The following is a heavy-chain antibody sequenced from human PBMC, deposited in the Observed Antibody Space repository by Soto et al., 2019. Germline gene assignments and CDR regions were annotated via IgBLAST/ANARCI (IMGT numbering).Heavy chain of an antibody. D-gene: IGHD4-4*01. Sequence: GASVKVSCKASGYTFTSYGISWVRQAPGQGLEWMGWISAYNGNTNYAQKLQGRVTMTTDTSTSTAYMELRSLRSDDTAVYYCARETTDYYYYYYMDVWGKGTTVTVSS. CDR1: GYTFTSYG. V-gene: IGHV1-18*01. CDR3: ARETTDYYYYYYMDV. CDR2: ISAYNGNT. J-gene: IGHJ6*03.